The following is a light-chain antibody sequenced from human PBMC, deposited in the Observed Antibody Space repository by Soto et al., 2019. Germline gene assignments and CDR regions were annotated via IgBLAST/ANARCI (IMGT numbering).Light chain of an antibody. J-gene: IGKJ5*01. V-gene: IGKV1-39*01. CDR1: QSINSY. CDR2: AAS. Sequence: DIQMTQSTSSLSASVGDRVTITCRASQSINSYLNWYQQTPGKAPKLLIYAASSLQSGVPSRFSGTGSGTDFTLTISSLQPEDFATYYCQQSYSTLPITFGQGARLAIK. CDR3: QQSYSTLPIT.